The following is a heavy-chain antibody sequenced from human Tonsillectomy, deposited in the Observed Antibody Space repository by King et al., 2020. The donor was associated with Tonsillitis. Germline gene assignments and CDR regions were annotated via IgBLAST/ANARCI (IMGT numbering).Heavy chain of an antibody. J-gene: IGHJ4*02. CDR3: ARVHQAFHPVIDY. V-gene: IGHV4-31*03. Sequence: VQLQESGPGLVKPSQTLSLTCTVSGGSISSGGYYWSWIRQHPGKGLEWIGYIYYIGSTYYTPSLKSRIAISVYTSKNQFSLKVSSVTAADTAVYHCARVHQAFHPVIDYWGQGTLVTVSS. CDR1: GGSISSGGYY. CDR2: IYYIGST.